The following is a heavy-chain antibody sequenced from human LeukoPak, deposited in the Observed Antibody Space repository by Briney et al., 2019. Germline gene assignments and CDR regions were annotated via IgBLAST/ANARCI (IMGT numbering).Heavy chain of an antibody. D-gene: IGHD6-13*01. CDR3: AKEGTYTSTSYFFDY. V-gene: IGHV4-34*01. Sequence: SETLSLTCAVYGGSFSGYYWSWIRQPPGKGLEWIGEINHSGSTNYNPSLKSRVTISVDTSKNQFSLKLSSVTAADTAVYYCAKEGTYTSTSYFFDYWGQGALVTVSS. J-gene: IGHJ4*02. CDR2: INHSGST. CDR1: GGSFSGYY.